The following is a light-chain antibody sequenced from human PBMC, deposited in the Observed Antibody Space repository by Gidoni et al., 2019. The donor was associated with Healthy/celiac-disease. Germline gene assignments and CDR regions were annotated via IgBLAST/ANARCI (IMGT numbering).Light chain of an antibody. J-gene: IGKJ1*01. CDR1: QSISSW. CDR2: DVS. CDR3: QQYNSFRT. Sequence: DIQMTQSPSTLSASVGDRVTIPCRASQSISSWLAWYQQKPGKAPKLLIYDVSSLESGVPSRFSGSGSGTEFTLTISSLQPDDFAAYYCQQYNSFRTFGQGTKVEIK. V-gene: IGKV1-5*01.